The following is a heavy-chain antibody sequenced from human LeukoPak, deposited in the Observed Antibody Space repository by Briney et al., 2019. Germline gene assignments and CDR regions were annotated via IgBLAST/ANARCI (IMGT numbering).Heavy chain of an antibody. CDR3: AREAVRRLMVDAFDI. J-gene: IGHJ3*02. D-gene: IGHD2-8*01. CDR2: ISAYNGNT. CDR1: GYTFTSYG. V-gene: IGHV1-18*01. Sequence: ASVKVSCKASGYTFTSYGISWVRQAPGQGLEWMGWISAYNGNTNYAQKLQGRVTMTTDTSTSTAYMELRSLRSDDTAVYYCAREAVRRLMVDAFDIWGQGTMVTVSS.